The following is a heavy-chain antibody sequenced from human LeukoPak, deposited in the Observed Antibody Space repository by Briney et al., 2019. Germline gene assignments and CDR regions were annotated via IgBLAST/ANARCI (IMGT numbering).Heavy chain of an antibody. J-gene: IGHJ4*02. CDR1: GFTFSSYA. D-gene: IGHD4-11*01. CDR2: ISNSGGRT. V-gene: IGHV3-23*01. Sequence: GGSLRLSCAASGFTFSSYAMSWVRQAPGKGLEWVSSISNSGGRTFYTDSVKGRFTISRDNSKITLYLQMNSLRAEDTAVYYCAKATPDVGYSNYDHWGQGTLVTVSS. CDR3: AKATPDVGYSNYDH.